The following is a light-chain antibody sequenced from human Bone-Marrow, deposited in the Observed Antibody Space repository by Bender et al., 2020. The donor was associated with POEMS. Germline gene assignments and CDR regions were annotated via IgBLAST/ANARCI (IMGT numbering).Light chain of an antibody. Sequence: QSVLTQPPSASGTPGQRVTISCSGSTSNIGGNSVNWYQQVPGTAPKLLMSHDDLRPSGVPDRFSGSRSGTSASLAISGLQSEDEADYYCAVWDDSLNGWVFGGGTKLTVL. CDR2: HDD. CDR1: TSNIGGNS. CDR3: AVWDDSLNGWV. V-gene: IGLV1-44*01. J-gene: IGLJ3*02.